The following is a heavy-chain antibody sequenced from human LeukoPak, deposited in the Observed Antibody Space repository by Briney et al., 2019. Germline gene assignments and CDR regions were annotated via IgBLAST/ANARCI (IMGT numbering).Heavy chain of an antibody. D-gene: IGHD3-16*02. CDR3: ARLSPFRVIPTYYYYYYYMDV. CDR1: GGSFSGYY. V-gene: IGHV4-34*01. J-gene: IGHJ6*03. Sequence: SETLSLTCAVYGGSFSGYYWSWIRQPPGKGLEWIGEINHSGSTNYNPSLKSRVTISVDTSKNQFSLKLSSVTAADTAVYYCARLSPFRVIPTYYYYYYYMDVWGKGTTVTVSS. CDR2: INHSGST.